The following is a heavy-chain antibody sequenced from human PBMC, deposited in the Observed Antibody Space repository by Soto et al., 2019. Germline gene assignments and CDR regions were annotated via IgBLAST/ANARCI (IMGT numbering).Heavy chain of an antibody. J-gene: IGHJ4*02. D-gene: IGHD4-17*01. Sequence: PSETLSLTCTVSGGSIRDYFWTWIRQPPGKGLEWIGYIYYSGRTNYNPSLKSRVSISADTSKNHFSLQLRSMTAADTAVYYCARVGGDDFGDSGGFDYWGQGTLVTVSS. CDR3: ARVGGDDFGDSGGFDY. CDR2: IYYSGRT. V-gene: IGHV4-59*01. CDR1: GGSIRDYF.